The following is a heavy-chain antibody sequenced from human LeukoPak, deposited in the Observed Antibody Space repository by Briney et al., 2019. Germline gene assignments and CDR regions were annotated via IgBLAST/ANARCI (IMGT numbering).Heavy chain of an antibody. V-gene: IGHV1-8*01. Sequence: ASVKVSCKASGYTFTNYDINWVRQATGQGLEWMGWRNPNSGRTVIAQKFQGRLTMTADTSISTAYMELSSLTSDDTAVYYCARGPVSTHGMDVWGQGTTVTVSS. J-gene: IGHJ6*02. CDR2: RNPNSGRT. CDR1: GYTFTNYD. CDR3: ARGPVSTHGMDV. D-gene: IGHD6-13*01.